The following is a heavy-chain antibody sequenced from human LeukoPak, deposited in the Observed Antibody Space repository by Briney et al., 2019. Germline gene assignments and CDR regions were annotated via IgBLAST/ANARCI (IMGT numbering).Heavy chain of an antibody. CDR3: ARGDCSSNSCYQGGYYYYYYMDV. Sequence: ASVKVSCKASGGTFSSYAISWVRQAPGQGLEWMGGIIPIFGTANYAQKFQGRVTITADESTSTAYMELSSLRSEDTAVYYCARGDCSSNSCYQGGYYYYYYMDVWGKGTTVTVSS. V-gene: IGHV1-69*13. J-gene: IGHJ6*03. D-gene: IGHD2-2*01. CDR1: GGTFSSYA. CDR2: IIPIFGTA.